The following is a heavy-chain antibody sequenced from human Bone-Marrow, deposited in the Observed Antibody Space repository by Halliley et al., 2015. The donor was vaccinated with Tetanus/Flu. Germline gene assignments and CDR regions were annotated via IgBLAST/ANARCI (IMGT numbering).Heavy chain of an antibody. CDR3: ARRGGGGNSVDY. D-gene: IGHD2-21*02. Sequence: LRLSCTVSGGSISGYFWSWFRLPPGEGLEWIGYILYSGSTNYNPSLKGRVTISVDTSKNQFSLKLTSVTAADTAVYYCARRGGGGNSVDYWGQGTLVTVSS. CDR2: ILYSGST. V-gene: IGHV4-59*08. J-gene: IGHJ4*02. CDR1: GGSISGYF.